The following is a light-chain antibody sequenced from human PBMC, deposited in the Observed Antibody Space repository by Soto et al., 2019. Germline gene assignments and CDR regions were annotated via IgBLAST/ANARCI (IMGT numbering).Light chain of an antibody. CDR1: SSDVGGYNS. J-gene: IGLJ1*01. CDR2: DVS. V-gene: IGLV2-11*01. Sequence: QSALTQPRSVSGSPGQSVTISCTGTSSDVGGYNSVSWYQQHPGKAPKVMIYDVSERPSGVPDRFSGSKSGNTASLTISGLQAEDEADYYCCSYAGSPRYVLGTGTQLTVL. CDR3: CSYAGSPRYV.